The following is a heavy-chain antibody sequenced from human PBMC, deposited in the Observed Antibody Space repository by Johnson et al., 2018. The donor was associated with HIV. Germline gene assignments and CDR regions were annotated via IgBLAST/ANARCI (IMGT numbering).Heavy chain of an antibody. Sequence: QVQLVESGGGVVQPGRSLRLSCAASGFTFNTYAMHWVRQAPGTGLEWVAVISYDGSTKYYADSVKGRFTISRDNSKNTLYLQMNSLKTEDTAVYTCATGDCNGGSCHAFDIWGQGTMVTVSS. V-gene: IGHV3-30*04. CDR1: GFTFNTYA. J-gene: IGHJ3*02. D-gene: IGHD2-15*01. CDR2: ISYDGSTK. CDR3: ATGDCNGGSCHAFDI.